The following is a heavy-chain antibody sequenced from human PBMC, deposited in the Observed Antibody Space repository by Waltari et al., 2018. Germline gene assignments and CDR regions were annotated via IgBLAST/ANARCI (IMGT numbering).Heavy chain of an antibody. CDR3: ARDPTVVPYYYMDV. CDR2: ITWNGARA. J-gene: IGHJ6*03. V-gene: IGHV3-20*01. D-gene: IGHD2-15*01. CDR1: GFTFDDYG. Sequence: EVQVVESGGRVVRPGGSQRLACVASGFTFDDYGMSWVRQPPGKGLEWVSSITWNGARAGYADSVKGRFTISRDNAKNSLYLEMNDLRAEDTALYHCARDPTVVPYYYMDVWGKGTTVTVSS.